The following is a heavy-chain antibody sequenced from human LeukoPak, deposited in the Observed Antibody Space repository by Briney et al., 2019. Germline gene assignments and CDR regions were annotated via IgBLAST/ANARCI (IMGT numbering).Heavy chain of an antibody. D-gene: IGHD2-2*03. CDR3: ARDGMDIVVVPAAPTPYFDY. CDR2: ISAYNGNT. V-gene: IGHV1-18*01. Sequence: GASVKVSCKASGYTFTSYGISWVRQAPGQGLEWMGWISAYNGNTNYAQKLQGRVTMTTDTSTSTAYMELRSLRSDDTAVYYCARDGMDIVVVPAAPTPYFDYWAREPWSPSPQ. J-gene: IGHJ4*02. CDR1: GYTFTSYG.